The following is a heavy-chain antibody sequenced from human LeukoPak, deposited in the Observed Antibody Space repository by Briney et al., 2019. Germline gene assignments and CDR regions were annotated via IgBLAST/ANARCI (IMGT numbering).Heavy chain of an antibody. CDR3: AKGYRRYCTNGVCYDRPNPFDY. J-gene: IGHJ4*02. CDR2: ISWNSGSI. Sequence: QPGRSLRLSCAASGFTFDGYAMHWVRQAPGKGLEWVSGISWNSGSIGYADSVKGRFTISRDNAKNSLYLQMNSLRAEDTALYYCAKGYRRYCTNGVCYDRPNPFDYWGQGTLVTVSS. V-gene: IGHV3-9*01. CDR1: GFTFDGYA. D-gene: IGHD2-8*01.